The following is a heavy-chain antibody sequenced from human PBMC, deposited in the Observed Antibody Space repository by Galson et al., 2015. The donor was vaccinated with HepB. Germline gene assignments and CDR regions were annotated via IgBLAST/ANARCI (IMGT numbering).Heavy chain of an antibody. D-gene: IGHD3-22*01. V-gene: IGHV3-21*01. CDR1: GFTFTGYA. Sequence: SLRLSCAASGFTFTGYAMNWVRQPPGRGLEWISSISSGGSYIYYADSVKGRFTISRDNARNSLFLQLNSLRAEDTAVYYCTRGFPYYNNELSDYWGQGTLVTVSS. CDR2: ISSGGSYI. J-gene: IGHJ4*02. CDR3: TRGFPYYNNELSDY.